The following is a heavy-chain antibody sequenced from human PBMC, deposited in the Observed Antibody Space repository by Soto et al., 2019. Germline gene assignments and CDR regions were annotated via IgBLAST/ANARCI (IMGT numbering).Heavy chain of an antibody. J-gene: IGHJ6*02. CDR3: ARWPQPRYTADPYAVDV. CDR2: IVPSLDTT. Sequence: QVHLVQSGTEVKKPGSSVKVSCKASGGTFSSSGFSWVRQAPGQGLEWMGMIVPSLDTTNYAQKFQARVTITADEVTSTGYVELGSLRSEDTAVYYCARWPQPRYTADPYAVDVWGQGTRVIVSS. V-gene: IGHV1-69*11. CDR1: GGTFSSSG. D-gene: IGHD1-20*01.